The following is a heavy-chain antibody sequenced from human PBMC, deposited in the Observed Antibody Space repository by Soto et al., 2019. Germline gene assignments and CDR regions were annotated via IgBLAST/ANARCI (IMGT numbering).Heavy chain of an antibody. D-gene: IGHD3-3*01. V-gene: IGHV3-23*01. CDR1: GFTFSSYG. CDR3: AKKYYDFWSGYYMGNYFDY. Sequence: GGSLRLSCAASGFTFSSYGMSWVRQAPGKGLDWVSAISGSGGSTYYADSVKGRFTISRDNSKNTLYLQMNSLRAEDTAVYYCAKKYYDFWSGYYMGNYFDYWGQGTLVTVSS. CDR2: ISGSGGST. J-gene: IGHJ4*02.